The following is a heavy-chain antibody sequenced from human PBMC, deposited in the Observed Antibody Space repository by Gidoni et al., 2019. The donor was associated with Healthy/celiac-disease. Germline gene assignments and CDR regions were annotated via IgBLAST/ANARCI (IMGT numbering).Heavy chain of an antibody. V-gene: IGHV5-51*01. J-gene: IGHJ6*02. D-gene: IGHD6-19*01. Sequence: EVQLVQSGAEVKQPGESLKISCKGSGYSFTSYWIGWVRQMPGKGLEWMGIIYPGDSDTRYSPSFQGQVTISADKSISTAYLQWSSLKASDTAMYYCAREVSVAGTLNGMDVWGQGTTVTVSS. CDR3: AREVSVAGTLNGMDV. CDR1: GYSFTSYW. CDR2: IYPGDSDT.